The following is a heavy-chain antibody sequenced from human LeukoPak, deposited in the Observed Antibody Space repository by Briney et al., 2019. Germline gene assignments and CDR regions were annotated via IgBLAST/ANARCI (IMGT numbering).Heavy chain of an antibody. D-gene: IGHD2-15*01. V-gene: IGHV3-23*01. CDR1: GFTFSSYA. CDR3: AAATGAPRLFDY. CDR2: ISGSGGST. J-gene: IGHJ4*02. Sequence: PGGSLRLSCAASGFTFSSYAMSWVRQAPGKGLEWVSAISGSGGSTYYADSVKGRFTISRDKSKNTLYLQMNSLRAEDTAVYYCAAATGAPRLFDYWGQGTLVTVSS.